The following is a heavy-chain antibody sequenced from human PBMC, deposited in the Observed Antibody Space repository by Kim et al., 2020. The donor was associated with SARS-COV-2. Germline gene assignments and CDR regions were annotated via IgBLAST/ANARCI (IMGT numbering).Heavy chain of an antibody. CDR3: ARGGVGPATIHNWFDP. V-gene: IGHV1-18*04. D-gene: IGHD2-2*02. Sequence: ASVKVSCKTSGYTFTNFGITWVRQAPGQGLEWMGWISPYNGNTKYAQRLQDRVTLTTDASTRTSYMELRSLRFDDTAVYYCARGGVGPATIHNWFDPWGQGTVVTVSS. CDR1: GYTFTNFG. CDR2: ISPYNGNT. J-gene: IGHJ5*02.